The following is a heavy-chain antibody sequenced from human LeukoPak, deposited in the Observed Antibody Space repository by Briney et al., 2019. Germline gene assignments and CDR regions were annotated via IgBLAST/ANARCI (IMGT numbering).Heavy chain of an antibody. J-gene: IGHJ3*02. CDR2: MNPNSGNT. CDR1: GYTFTSYD. D-gene: IGHD3-22*01. V-gene: IGHV1-8*01. CDR3: AGYYDSSGYLAFDI. Sequence: EASVKVSCKASGYTFTSYDINWVRQATGHGLEWMGWMNPNSGNTGYAQKFQGRVTMTRNTSISTAYMELSSLRSEDTAVYYCAGYYDSSGYLAFDIWGQGTMVTVSS.